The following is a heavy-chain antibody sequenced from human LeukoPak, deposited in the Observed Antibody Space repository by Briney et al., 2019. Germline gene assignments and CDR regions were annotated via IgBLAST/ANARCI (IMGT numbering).Heavy chain of an antibody. CDR2: IYYSGST. J-gene: IGHJ2*01. D-gene: IGHD3-3*01. CDR3: ARTSSLYYDFWSGYDPYWYFDL. V-gene: IGHV4-59*08. CDR1: GGSISSYY. Sequence: SETLSLTCTVSGGSISSYYWSWIRQPPGKGLEWIGYIYYSGSTNYNPSLKSRVTISVDTSKNQFSLKLSSVTAADTAVYYCARTSSLYYDFWSGYDPYWYFDLWGRGTLVTVSS.